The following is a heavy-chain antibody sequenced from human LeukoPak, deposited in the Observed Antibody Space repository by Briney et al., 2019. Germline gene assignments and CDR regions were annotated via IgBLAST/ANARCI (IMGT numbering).Heavy chain of an antibody. CDR3: ARGPRYYYDSSGYYRPKYFQH. Sequence: ASVKVSCKASGYTFTGYYMHWVRQAPGQGLEWMGIINPSGGSTSYAQKFQGRVTMTRDTSTSTVYMELSSLRSEDTAVYYCARGPRYYYDSSGYYRPKYFQHWGQGTLVTVSS. J-gene: IGHJ1*01. V-gene: IGHV1-46*01. CDR1: GYTFTGYY. D-gene: IGHD3-22*01. CDR2: INPSGGST.